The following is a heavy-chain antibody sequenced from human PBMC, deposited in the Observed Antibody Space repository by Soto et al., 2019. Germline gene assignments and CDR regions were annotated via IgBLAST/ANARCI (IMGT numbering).Heavy chain of an antibody. V-gene: IGHV1-69*08. Sequence: QVQLVQSGAEVKKPGSSVKVSCKASGGTFSSYTISWVRQAPGQGLEWMGRIIPILGIANYAQKFQGRVTITADKSTSTAYMELNSLRSEDTAVYYCARESGDSYGAVSLFWDYWGQGTLVTVSS. CDR1: GGTFSSYT. CDR2: IIPILGIA. CDR3: ARESGDSYGAVSLFWDY. J-gene: IGHJ4*02. D-gene: IGHD5-18*01.